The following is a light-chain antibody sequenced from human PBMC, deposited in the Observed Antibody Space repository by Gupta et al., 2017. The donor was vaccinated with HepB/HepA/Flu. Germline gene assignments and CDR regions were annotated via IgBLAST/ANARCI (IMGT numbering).Light chain of an antibody. Sequence: EIVLTQSPAPLSLSPGERATLSCRASQSVSSYLAWYQQKPGQAPRLPIYDASNRATGIPARFSGSGSGTDFTLTISSLEPEDFAVYYCQQRSNWPLTFGGGTKVEIK. CDR3: QQRSNWPLT. CDR1: QSVSSY. J-gene: IGKJ4*01. CDR2: DAS. V-gene: IGKV3-11*01.